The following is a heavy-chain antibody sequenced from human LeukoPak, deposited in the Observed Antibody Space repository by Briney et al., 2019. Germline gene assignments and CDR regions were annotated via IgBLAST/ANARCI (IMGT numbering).Heavy chain of an antibody. CDR1: GFTFDDYG. D-gene: IGHD2-2*01. J-gene: IGHJ4*02. Sequence: PGGSLRLSCAASGFTFDDYGMSWVRQAPGKGLEWVSGINWNGGSTGYADSVKGRFTISRDNAKNSLYLQMNSLRAEDTAVYYCARNGPYCSSTSCRHYFDYWGQGTLVTVSS. V-gene: IGHV3-20*04. CDR3: ARNGPYCSSTSCRHYFDY. CDR2: INWNGGST.